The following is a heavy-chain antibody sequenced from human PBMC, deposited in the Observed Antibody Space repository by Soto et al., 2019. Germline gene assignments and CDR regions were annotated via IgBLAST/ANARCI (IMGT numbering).Heavy chain of an antibody. CDR2: IKQDGSEK. CDR1: GFIFSSHR. D-gene: IGHD3-16*01. V-gene: IGHV3-7*04. CDR3: AREIMRWQVAFFDF. J-gene: IGHJ4*02. Sequence: GGSLRLSCGASGFIFSSHRMSWVRQAPGKGLEWVANIKQDGSEKYYVDSVKGRFTISRDNAKNSLYLQMNSLGAEDTAVYYCAREIMRWQVAFFDFWGQGTLVTVSS.